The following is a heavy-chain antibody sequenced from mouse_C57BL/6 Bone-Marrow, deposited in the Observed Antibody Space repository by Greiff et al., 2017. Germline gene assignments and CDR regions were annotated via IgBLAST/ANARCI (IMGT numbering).Heavy chain of an antibody. CDR2: ISYDGSN. V-gene: IGHV3-6*01. Sequence: EVQLQQSGPGLVKPSQSLSLTCSVTGYSITSGYYWNWIRQFPGNKLEWMGYISYDGSNNYNPSLKNRISITRDTSKNQFFLKLNSVTTEDTATYYCARDRGWLLRAMDYWGQGTSVTVSS. CDR1: GYSITSGYY. CDR3: ARDRGWLLRAMDY. D-gene: IGHD2-3*01. J-gene: IGHJ4*01.